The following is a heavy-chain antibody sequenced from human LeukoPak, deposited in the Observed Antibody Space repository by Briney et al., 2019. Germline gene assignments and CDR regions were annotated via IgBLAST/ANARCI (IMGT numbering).Heavy chain of an antibody. CDR3: TKRQGPTSGSYDYFDP. J-gene: IGHJ5*02. CDR2: IHSSGYT. Sequence: TSETLSLTCTVSGVSISGNYWSWIRQPPGQGLEWIAYIHSSGYTNYNPSLKSRVTISVDTSNNQFSLKVTSVTAADTAMYYCTKRQGPTSGSYDYFDPWGQGALVTVSS. V-gene: IGHV4-4*09. D-gene: IGHD1-26*01. CDR1: GVSISGNY.